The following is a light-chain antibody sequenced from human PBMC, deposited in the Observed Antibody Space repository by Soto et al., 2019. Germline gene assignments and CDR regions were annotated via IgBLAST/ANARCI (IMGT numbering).Light chain of an antibody. J-gene: IGKJ1*01. CDR1: QNITNNY. V-gene: IGKV3-20*01. CDR3: QQHGNSPRT. Sequence: EMVLTQSPGTLSLSPGERATLPCRASQNITNNYVAWYQHKPGQAPRLLIYGASSRATGIPVRFSGSGSGTDFTLTISRLEPEDFAVYYCQQHGNSPRTVAQGTKVDIK. CDR2: GAS.